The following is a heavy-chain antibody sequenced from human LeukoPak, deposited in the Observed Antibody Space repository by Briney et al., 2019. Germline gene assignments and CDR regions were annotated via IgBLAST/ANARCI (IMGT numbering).Heavy chain of an antibody. CDR3: ARDGLDTGSSGYYPDY. CDR2: ISGSGGST. D-gene: IGHD3-22*01. V-gene: IGHV3-23*01. J-gene: IGHJ4*02. CDR1: GFTFSSYA. Sequence: PGGSLRLSCAASGFTFSSYAMSWVRQAPGKGLEWVSAISGSGGSTYYADSVKGRFTISRDNSKNTLYLQMNSLRAEDTAVYYCARDGLDTGSSGYYPDYWGQGTLVTVSS.